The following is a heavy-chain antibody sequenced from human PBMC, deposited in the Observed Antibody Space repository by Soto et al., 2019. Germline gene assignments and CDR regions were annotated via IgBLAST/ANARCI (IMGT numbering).Heavy chain of an antibody. CDR3: ARVVLVGYSGYEGYFDY. V-gene: IGHV3-23*01. CDR2: ISGSGGST. CDR1: GFTFSSYA. J-gene: IGHJ4*02. Sequence: GGSLRLSCAASGFTFSSYAMSWVRQAPGKGLEWVSAISGSGGSTYYADSVKGRFTISRDNSKNTLYLQMNSLRAEDTAVYYCARVVLVGYSGYEGYFDYWGQGTLVTVSS. D-gene: IGHD5-12*01.